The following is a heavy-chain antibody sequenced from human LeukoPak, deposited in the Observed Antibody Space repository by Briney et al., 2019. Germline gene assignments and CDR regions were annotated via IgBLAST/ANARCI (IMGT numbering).Heavy chain of an antibody. D-gene: IGHD6-13*01. J-gene: IGHJ5*02. V-gene: IGHV4-39*07. CDR3: ARSASRYSSSWYWFDP. CDR1: GGSISSSSYY. Sequence: SETLSLTCTVSGGSISSSSYYWGWIRQPPGKGLEWIGSIYYSGSTYYNPSLKSRVTISVDTSKNQFSLKLSSVTAADTAVYYCARSASRYSSSWYWFDPWGQGTLVTVSS. CDR2: IYYSGST.